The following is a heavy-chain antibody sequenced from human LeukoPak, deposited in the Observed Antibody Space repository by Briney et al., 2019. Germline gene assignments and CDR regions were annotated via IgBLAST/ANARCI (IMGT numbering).Heavy chain of an antibody. J-gene: IGHJ4*02. CDR1: NGSISSHF. Sequence: PSETLSPTCTVSNGSISSHFWTWIRQPPGKGLEWIGYITYSGRTNYNPSLKSRITLSEDTSKNQFSLKVTSVTAADTAVYYCARAGLTGKVDYWGQGTLVIVSS. V-gene: IGHV4-59*11. CDR3: ARAGLTGKVDY. D-gene: IGHD1-20*01. CDR2: ITYSGRT.